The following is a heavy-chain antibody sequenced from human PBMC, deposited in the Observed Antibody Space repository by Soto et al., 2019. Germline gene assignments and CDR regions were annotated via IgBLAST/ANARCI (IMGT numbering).Heavy chain of an antibody. CDR3: AKFGMATTKRSPPYYIDY. V-gene: IGHV3-23*01. D-gene: IGHD1-1*01. J-gene: IGHJ4*02. CDR1: GFTFSSYG. Sequence: GGSLRLSCAASGFTFSSYGMHWVRQAPGKGLEWVSSISGSGGGTYYADSVKGRFTFSRDNSKNTLYLQMNSLRAEDTAVYYCAKFGMATTKRSPPYYIDYWGQGALVTVSS. CDR2: ISGSGGGT.